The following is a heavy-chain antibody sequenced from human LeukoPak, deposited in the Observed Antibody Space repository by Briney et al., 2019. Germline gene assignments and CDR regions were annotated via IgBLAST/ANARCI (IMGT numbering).Heavy chain of an antibody. J-gene: IGHJ5*02. CDR1: GYTFTSYG. CDR2: ISTYSGNT. Sequence: ASVKVSCKCSGYTFTSYGISWVRQAPGQGLEGMGCISTYSGNTKYAQKLQGRVTMTTDTSTSTAYMELRSLGSEDTAVYYCARDPMVRGVIAWFDPWGQGTLVTVSS. V-gene: IGHV1-18*01. D-gene: IGHD3-10*01. CDR3: ARDPMVRGVIAWFDP.